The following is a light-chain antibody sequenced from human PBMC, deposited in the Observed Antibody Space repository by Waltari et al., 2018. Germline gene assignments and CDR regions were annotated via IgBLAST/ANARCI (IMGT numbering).Light chain of an antibody. Sequence: DIQMTQSPSPLSASVGDRVTITCRASQSIGTWLAWYQQKPGKAPNLLICKAFTLENGVPSRFSGSGAGTEFTLTISSLQPDDFATYYCQQYQTYSSTFGQGTKLEIK. CDR1: QSIGTW. CDR3: QQYQTYSST. J-gene: IGKJ2*02. CDR2: KAF. V-gene: IGKV1-5*03.